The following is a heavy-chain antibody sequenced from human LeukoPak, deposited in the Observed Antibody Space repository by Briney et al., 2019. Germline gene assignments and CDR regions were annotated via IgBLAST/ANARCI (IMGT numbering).Heavy chain of an antibody. CDR2: IIPIFGTA. CDR1: GGTFSSYA. CDR3: AREYCSGGSCFPSGYGMDV. D-gene: IGHD2-15*01. J-gene: IGHJ6*04. Sequence: SVKVSCKASGGTFSSYAISWVRQAPGQGLEWMGGIIPIFGTANYARKFQGRVTITADESTSTAYMELSSLRSEDTAVYYCAREYCSGGSCFPSGYGMDVWGKGTTVTVSS. V-gene: IGHV1-69*13.